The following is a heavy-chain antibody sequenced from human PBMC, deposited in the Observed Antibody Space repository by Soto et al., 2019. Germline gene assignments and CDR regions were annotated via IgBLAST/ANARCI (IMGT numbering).Heavy chain of an antibody. CDR3: NSLRAEDTAVYYCARGHESMMVTAPDY. J-gene: IGHJ4*02. CDR1: GGSISSYY. Sequence: SETLSLTCTVSGGSISSYYWRWIRQPPGKGLEWIGYIYYSGSTNYNPSLKSRVTISVDTSKNQFSLKLSSVSSALRLYLQMNSLRAEDTAVYYCARGHESMMVTAPDYWGQGTLVTVSS. V-gene: IGHV4-59*01. D-gene: IGHD2-21*02. CDR2: IYYSGST.